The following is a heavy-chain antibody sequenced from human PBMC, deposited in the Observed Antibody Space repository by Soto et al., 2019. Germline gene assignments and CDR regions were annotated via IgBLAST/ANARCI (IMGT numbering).Heavy chain of an antibody. J-gene: IGHJ4*02. Sequence: PGESLKISCKGSGYSFTTYWIGWVRQMPGKGLEWMGIIYPGDSDTRYRPSFQGQVTILADKSISTAYLQWSSLQASDTAMYYCARPLSAFWTGSYNCWGQGTLVTVSS. D-gene: IGHD3-3*01. V-gene: IGHV5-51*01. CDR1: GYSFTTYW. CDR3: ARPLSAFWTGSYNC. CDR2: IYPGDSDT.